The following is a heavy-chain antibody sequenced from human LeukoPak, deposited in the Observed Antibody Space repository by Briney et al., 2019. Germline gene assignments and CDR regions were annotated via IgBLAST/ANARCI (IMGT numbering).Heavy chain of an antibody. V-gene: IGHV4-59*08. Sequence: PSETLSLTCTVSGGSISSYYWSWIRQPPGKGLERIGYIYYSGSTNYNPSLKSRVTISVDTSKNQFSLKLSSVTAADTAVYYCARRHSSSWYFDYWGQGTLVTVSS. CDR3: ARRHSSSWYFDY. CDR1: GGSISSYY. D-gene: IGHD6-13*01. J-gene: IGHJ4*02. CDR2: IYYSGST.